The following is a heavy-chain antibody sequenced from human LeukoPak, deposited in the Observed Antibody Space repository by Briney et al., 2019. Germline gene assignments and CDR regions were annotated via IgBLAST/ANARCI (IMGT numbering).Heavy chain of an antibody. CDR2: ISGSGGTI. J-gene: IGHJ4*02. Sequence: GGSLRLSCAASGFTFSSYAMSWVRQAPGKGLEWVSDISGSGGTIYSADSVKGRFTISRDNSKNTLYLQMNSLRAEDTAVYYCAKGYCSGGSYYPVYFDYWGQGTLVTVSS. CDR1: GFTFSSYA. CDR3: AKGYCSGGSYYPVYFDY. D-gene: IGHD2-15*01. V-gene: IGHV3-23*01.